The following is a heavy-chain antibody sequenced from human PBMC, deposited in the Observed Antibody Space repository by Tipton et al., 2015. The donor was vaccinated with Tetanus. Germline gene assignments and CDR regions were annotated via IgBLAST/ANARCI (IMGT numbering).Heavy chain of an antibody. Sequence: TLSLTCAVYGGSFSGHYWSWIRQPPGKGLEWIGEINLSGRTNYNSSLKSRVTISVDTSKNQFSLKLSSVTAADTAVYYCATSGGGHCGAKCLINFFDPWGQGTLVTVSS. J-gene: IGHJ5*02. D-gene: IGHD2-15*01. CDR3: ATSGGGHCGAKCLINFFDP. CDR2: INLSGRT. CDR1: GGSFSGHY. V-gene: IGHV4-34*01.